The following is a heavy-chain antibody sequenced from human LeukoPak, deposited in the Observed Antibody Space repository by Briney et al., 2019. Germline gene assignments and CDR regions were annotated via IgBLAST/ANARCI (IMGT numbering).Heavy chain of an antibody. D-gene: IGHD3-3*01. CDR3: ARRTGGIFGVVTGGWFDP. J-gene: IGHJ5*02. CDR1: GYSFTSYW. CDR2: IYPGDSDT. V-gene: IGHV5-51*01. Sequence: GESLKISCKGSGYSFTSYWIGWVRQMPGKGLEWMGIIYPGDSDTRYSPSFQGQVTISADKSISTAYLQWSSLKASDTAMYYCARRTGGIFGVVTGGWFDPWGQGTLVTVSS.